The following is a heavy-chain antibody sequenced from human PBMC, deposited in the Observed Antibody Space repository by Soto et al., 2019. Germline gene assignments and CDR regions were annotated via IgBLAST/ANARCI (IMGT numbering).Heavy chain of an antibody. J-gene: IGHJ4*02. CDR1: GFTFSSYG. Sequence: GGSLRLSCAASGFTFSSYGMHWVRQAPGKGLEWVAVIWYDGSNKYYADSVKGRFTISRDNSKNTLYLQMNSLRAEDTAVYSCARDKSSGWYIALPDYWGQGTLVTVSS. D-gene: IGHD6-19*01. CDR2: IWYDGSNK. V-gene: IGHV3-33*01. CDR3: ARDKSSGWYIALPDY.